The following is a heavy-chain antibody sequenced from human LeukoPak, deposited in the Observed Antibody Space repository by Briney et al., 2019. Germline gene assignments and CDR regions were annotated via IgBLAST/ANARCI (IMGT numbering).Heavy chain of an antibody. V-gene: IGHV4-59*01. J-gene: IGHJ4*02. Sequence: SETLSLTCTVSGGSISSYYWSWIRQPPGKGLEWIGYIYYSGSTNYNPSLKSRVTISVDTSKNQFSLKLSSVTAADTAVYYCARETRLMGYSSGLGFNYWGQGTLVTVSS. CDR3: ARETRLMGYSSGLGFNY. CDR1: GGSISSYY. D-gene: IGHD6-19*01. CDR2: IYYSGST.